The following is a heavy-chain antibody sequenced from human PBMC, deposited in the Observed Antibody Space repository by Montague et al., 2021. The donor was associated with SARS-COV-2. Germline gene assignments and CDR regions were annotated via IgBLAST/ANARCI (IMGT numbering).Heavy chain of an antibody. CDR2: ITKNGTVI. V-gene: IGHV3-11*01. Sequence: SLRLSCAASGVYFSDYYMNWIRQVPGKGLEWVAVITKNGTVIKYADSVKGRFTVSSDNDGSSLYLEMNGLRAEDSAVYFCAGPRGFTGYDCMDVWGQGTTV. CDR1: GVYFSDYY. D-gene: IGHD5-12*01. J-gene: IGHJ6*02. CDR3: AGPRGFTGYDCMDV.